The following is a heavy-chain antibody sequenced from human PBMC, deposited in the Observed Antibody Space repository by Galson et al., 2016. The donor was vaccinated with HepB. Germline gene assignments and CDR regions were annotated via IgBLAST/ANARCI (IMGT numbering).Heavy chain of an antibody. CDR3: AIGFSGYFGPLDY. CDR1: GGSFSGYY. D-gene: IGHD3-22*01. Sequence: SETLSLTCAVFGGSFSGYYWSWIRQPPGKGLEWIGEINRSGDTNYSPSLKSRVSISVDTSKNQFSLKLTSVTAADTAVYYCAIGFSGYFGPLDYWGQGALVTVSS. V-gene: IGHV4-34*01. CDR2: INRSGDT. J-gene: IGHJ4*02.